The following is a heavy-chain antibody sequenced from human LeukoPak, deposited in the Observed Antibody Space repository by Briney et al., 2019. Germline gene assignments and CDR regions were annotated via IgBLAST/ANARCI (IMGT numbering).Heavy chain of an antibody. J-gene: IGHJ1*01. D-gene: IGHD2-15*01. CDR3: ARGYCSGGSCYSSAEYFQH. Sequence: LGESLKISCKGSGYRFTSYWIGWVRQMPGKGLEWMGIIYPGDSNTRYSPSFQGQVTISADKSLSTAYLQWSSLKASDTAMYYCARGYCSGGSCYSSAEYFQHWGQGTLVTVSS. CDR1: GYRFTSYW. V-gene: IGHV5-51*01. CDR2: IYPGDSNT.